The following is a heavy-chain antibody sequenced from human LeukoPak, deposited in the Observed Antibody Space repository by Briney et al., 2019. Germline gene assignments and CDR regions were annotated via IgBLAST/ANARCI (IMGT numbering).Heavy chain of an antibody. CDR3: ARDLKYAGPELPPENYMDV. Sequence: GASVKVSCKASGYTFTGYYMHWVRQAPGQGLEWMGWINPNSGGTNYAQKFQGRVTMTRDTSISTAYMELSRLRSDDTAVYYCARDLKYAGPELPPENYMDVWGKGTTVTVSS. CDR1: GYTFTGYY. CDR2: INPNSGGT. V-gene: IGHV1-2*02. D-gene: IGHD1-14*01. J-gene: IGHJ6*03.